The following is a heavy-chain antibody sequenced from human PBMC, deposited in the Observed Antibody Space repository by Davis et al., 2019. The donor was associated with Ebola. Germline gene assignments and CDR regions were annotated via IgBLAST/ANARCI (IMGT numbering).Heavy chain of an antibody. D-gene: IGHD3-10*01. V-gene: IGHV1-18*04. CDR1: GYTFTSYG. CDR2: ISAYNGNT. CDR3: ARGPLYYYGSGTGDY. J-gene: IGHJ4*02. Sequence: ASVKVSCKASGYTFTSYGISWVRQAPGQGLEWMGWISAYNGNTNYAQKLQGRVIMTTDTSTSTAYMELRSLRSDDTAVYYCARGPLYYYGSGTGDYWGQGTLVTVSS.